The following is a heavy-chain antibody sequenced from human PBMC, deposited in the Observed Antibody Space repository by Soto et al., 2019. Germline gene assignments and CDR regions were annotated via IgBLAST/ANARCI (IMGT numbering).Heavy chain of an antibody. V-gene: IGHV4-39*01. J-gene: IGHJ3*02. CDR2: IYYSGST. D-gene: IGHD5-12*01. CDR1: GGSISSSSYY. CDR3: ARGDIVATPHGDAFDI. Sequence: QLQLQESGPGLVKPSETLSLTCTVSGGSISSSSYYWGWIRQPPGKGLEWIGSIYYSGSTYYNPSLKSRVTISVAPSQHQFSLKLSSVTAADTAVYYCARGDIVATPHGDAFDIWGQGTMVTVSS.